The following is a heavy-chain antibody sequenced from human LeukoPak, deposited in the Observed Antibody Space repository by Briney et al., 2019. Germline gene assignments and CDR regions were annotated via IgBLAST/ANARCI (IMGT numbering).Heavy chain of an antibody. V-gene: IGHV3-23*01. J-gene: IGHJ3*02. CDR1: GFTFSSYA. Sequence: PGGSLRLSCAASGFTFSSYAVSWVRQAPGKGLEWVSAISGSGGSTYYADSVKGRFTISRDNSKNTLYLQMNSLRAEDTAVYDCAKVFGGVRGTFDIWGQGTMVTVSS. D-gene: IGHD3-10*01. CDR2: ISGSGGST. CDR3: AKVFGGVRGTFDI.